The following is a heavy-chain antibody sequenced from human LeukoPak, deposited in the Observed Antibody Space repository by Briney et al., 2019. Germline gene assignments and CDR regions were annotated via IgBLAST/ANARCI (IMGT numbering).Heavy chain of an antibody. CDR1: GFTFSNAW. Sequence: PGGSLRLSCAASGFTFSNAWISWVRQAPGKGLEWVGRIKSKTDGGTTDYAAPVKGRFTISRDDSKNTLFLQMNSLKTEDTALYYCTTATPYCGAYCAARVLNVWGQGTTVTVSS. CDR3: TTATPYCGAYCAARVLNV. J-gene: IGHJ6*02. CDR2: IKSKTDGGTT. V-gene: IGHV3-15*01. D-gene: IGHD2-21*01.